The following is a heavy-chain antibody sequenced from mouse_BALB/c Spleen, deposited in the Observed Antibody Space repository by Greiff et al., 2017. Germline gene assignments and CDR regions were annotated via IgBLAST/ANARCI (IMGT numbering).Heavy chain of an antibody. Sequence: VQLKESGAELVKPGASVKLSCTASGFNIKDTYMHWVKQRPEQGLEWIGRIDPANGNTKYDPKFQGKATITADTSSNTAYLQLSSLTSEDTAVYYCARERWVYCGSSYWYFDVWGAGTTVTVSS. D-gene: IGHD1-1*01. CDR1: GFNIKDTY. CDR2: IDPANGNT. V-gene: IGHV14-3*02. J-gene: IGHJ1*01. CDR3: ARERWVYCGSSYWYFDV.